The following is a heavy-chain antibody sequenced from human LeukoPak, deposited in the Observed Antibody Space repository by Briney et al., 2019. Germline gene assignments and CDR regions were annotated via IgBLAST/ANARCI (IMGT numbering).Heavy chain of an antibody. CDR2: INPNSGDT. D-gene: IGHD2-15*01. CDR1: GYTFTAYY. J-gene: IGHJ4*02. V-gene: IGHV1-2*02. Sequence: GASVKVSCKASGYTFTAYYIYWVRQAPGQGLAWMGWINPNSGDTNYAQKFQGRVTMTRDTSISTAYMELSRLRSDDTAVYYCARDEGCSGGSCFRVTDYWGQGTLVTVSS. CDR3: ARDEGCSGGSCFRVTDY.